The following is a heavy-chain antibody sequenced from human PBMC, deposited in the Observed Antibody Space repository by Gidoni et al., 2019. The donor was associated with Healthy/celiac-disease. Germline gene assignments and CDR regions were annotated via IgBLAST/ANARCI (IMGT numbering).Heavy chain of an antibody. CDR3: AKGTAAAGHSPFDY. CDR2: ISCDGGST. V-gene: IGHV3-43D*03. J-gene: IGHJ4*02. CDR1: GFTFDDYA. D-gene: IGHD6-13*01. Sequence: EVQLVASGGVVVQPGGSLRLSCAASGFTFDDYAMHWVRQAPGKGLEWVSLISCDGGSTYYADSVKGRFTISRDNSKNSLYLQMNSLRAEDTALYYCAKGTAAAGHSPFDYWGQGTLVTVSS.